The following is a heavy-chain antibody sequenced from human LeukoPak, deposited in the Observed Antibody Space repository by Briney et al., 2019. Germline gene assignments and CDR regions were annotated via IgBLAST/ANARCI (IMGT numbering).Heavy chain of an antibody. Sequence: SETLSLTCTVSGGSISSSSYYWGWIRQPPGKGLEWIGEIYHSGSTNYNPSLKSRVTISVDKSKNQFSLKLSSVTAADTAVYYCARQYSSGWHLPFFGYWGQGTLVTVSS. J-gene: IGHJ4*02. CDR1: GGSISSSSYY. V-gene: IGHV4-39*07. CDR2: IYHSGST. CDR3: ARQYSSGWHLPFFGY. D-gene: IGHD6-19*01.